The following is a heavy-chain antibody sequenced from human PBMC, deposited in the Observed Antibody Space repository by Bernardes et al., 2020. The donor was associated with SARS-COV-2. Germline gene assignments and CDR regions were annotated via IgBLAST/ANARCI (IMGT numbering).Heavy chain of an antibody. CDR2: INLSGGST. CDR1: VYTFPSYY. V-gene: IGHV1-46*01. CDR3: ASDLTGTTGDYYYYGMDV. J-gene: IGHJ6*02. Sequence: ASENVSCMASVYTFPSYYMHWLRQAPGQGLEWMGIINLSGGSTSYAQKFQGRVTMTRDTSTSTVYMELSSLRSEDTAVYYCASDLTGTTGDYYYYGMDVWGQGSTVTVSS. D-gene: IGHD1-1*01.